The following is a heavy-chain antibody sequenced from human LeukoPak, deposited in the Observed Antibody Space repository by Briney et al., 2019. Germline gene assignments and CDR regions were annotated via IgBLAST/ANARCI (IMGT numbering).Heavy chain of an antibody. D-gene: IGHD2-15*01. CDR1: GFTFSDYS. CDR3: AREGGYCSGGSGSYIVC. V-gene: IGHV3-21*01. Sequence: GASLRLSCAASGFTFSDYSMNWVRQAPGKGLEWVSSFSSGSGYIYYADSVKGRFTSSRDNAKNSLYLQMNSLRAEDTAVYYCAREGGYCSGGSGSYIVCWGQGTLVTVSS. J-gene: IGHJ4*02. CDR2: FSSGSGYI.